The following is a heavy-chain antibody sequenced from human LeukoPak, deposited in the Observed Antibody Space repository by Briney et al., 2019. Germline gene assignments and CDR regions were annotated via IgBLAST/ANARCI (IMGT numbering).Heavy chain of an antibody. D-gene: IGHD2-15*01. Sequence: TSETLSLTCTVSGGSISSSSYYWGWIRHPPWNGLEWIGTVYYSGTTYYNPSLNGRVAMSVDTSKIQVSLKLSSVTAADTAVYYCARLRAVLLLVYYYYMDVWGKGTTVTVSS. CDR3: ARLRAVLLLVYYYYMDV. CDR1: GGSISSSSYY. J-gene: IGHJ6*03. CDR2: VYYSGTT. V-gene: IGHV4-39*01.